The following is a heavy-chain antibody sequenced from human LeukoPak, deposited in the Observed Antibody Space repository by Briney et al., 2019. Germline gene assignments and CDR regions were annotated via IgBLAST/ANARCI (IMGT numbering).Heavy chain of an antibody. V-gene: IGHV1-69*04. CDR3: ARDEFSSSSYY. CDR2: IIPILGIA. CDR1: GGTFSSYA. J-gene: IGHJ4*02. D-gene: IGHD6-6*01. Sequence: SVKVSCKASGGTFSSYAISWVRQAPGQGLEWMGRIIPILGIANYAQKFQGRVTITADKSTSTAYMELSSLRSEDTAVYYCARDEFSSSSYYWGQGTLVTVSS.